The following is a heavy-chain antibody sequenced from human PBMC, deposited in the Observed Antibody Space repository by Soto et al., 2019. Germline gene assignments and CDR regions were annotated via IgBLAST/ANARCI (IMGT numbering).Heavy chain of an antibody. Sequence: AGGSLRLSCAASGFTFDDYGMSWVRQAPGKGLEWVSGINWNGGSTGYADSVKGRFTISRDNAKNSLYLQMNSLRAEDTALYYCARGSLYCSSTSCYIPHYWGQGTLVTVSS. J-gene: IGHJ4*02. CDR2: INWNGGST. V-gene: IGHV3-20*04. D-gene: IGHD2-2*02. CDR1: GFTFDDYG. CDR3: ARGSLYCSSTSCYIPHY.